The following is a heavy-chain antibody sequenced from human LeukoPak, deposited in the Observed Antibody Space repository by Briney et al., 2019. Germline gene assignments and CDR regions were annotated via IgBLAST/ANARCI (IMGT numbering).Heavy chain of an antibody. D-gene: IGHD3-10*01. V-gene: IGHV4-30-2*01. Sequence: SQTLSLTCAVSGGSISSGGYSWSWIRQPPGKGLEWIGYIYHSGSTYYNPSLKSRVTISVDRSKNQFSLKLSSVTAADTAVYYCASSYGSGRYPNWFDPWGQGTLVTVSS. CDR3: ASSYGSGRYPNWFDP. J-gene: IGHJ5*02. CDR1: GGSISSGGYS. CDR2: IYHSGST.